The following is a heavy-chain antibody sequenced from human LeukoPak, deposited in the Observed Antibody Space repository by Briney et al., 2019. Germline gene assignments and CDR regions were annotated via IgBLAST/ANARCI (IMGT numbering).Heavy chain of an antibody. Sequence: ASVKASCKASGYTFTSYAMHWVRQAPGQRLEWMGWINAGNGNTKYSQKFQGRVTITRDTSASTAYMELSSLRSEDTAVYYCARGSRDSGYSLPFDPWGQGTLVTVSS. CDR3: ARGSRDSGYSLPFDP. V-gene: IGHV1-3*01. D-gene: IGHD3-22*01. CDR2: INAGNGNT. CDR1: GYTFTSYA. J-gene: IGHJ5*02.